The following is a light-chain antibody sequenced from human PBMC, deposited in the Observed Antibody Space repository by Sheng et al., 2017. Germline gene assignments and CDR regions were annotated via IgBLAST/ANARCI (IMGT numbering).Light chain of an antibody. CDR2: STS. CDR1: QSVNRTF. Sequence: PGERATLCFRASQSVNRTFLSWYFQKPGQAPRLLIWSTSSWATGFPDRLSGSGSGTDFTLTISRLEPEDFAVYYCQQYNNWPLWTFGQGTKVEL. CDR3: QQYNNWPLWT. V-gene: IGKV3-20*01. J-gene: IGKJ1*01.